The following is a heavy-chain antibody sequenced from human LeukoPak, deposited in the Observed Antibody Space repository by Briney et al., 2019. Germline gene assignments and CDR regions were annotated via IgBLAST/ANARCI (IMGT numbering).Heavy chain of an antibody. D-gene: IGHD3-10*01. V-gene: IGHV5-10-1*01. CDR3: ARLRIGYYGSGSYRYYGMDV. Sequence: GESLRISCKGSGYSFTSYWISWVRQMPGKGLEWMGRIDPSDSYTNYSPSFQGHVTISADKSISTAYLQWSSLKASDTAMYYCARLRIGYYGSGSYRYYGMDVWGKGTTVTVSS. CDR1: GYSFTSYW. CDR2: IDPSDSYT. J-gene: IGHJ6*04.